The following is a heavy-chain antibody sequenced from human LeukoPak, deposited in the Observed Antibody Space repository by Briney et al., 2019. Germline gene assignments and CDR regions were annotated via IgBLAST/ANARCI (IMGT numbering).Heavy chain of an antibody. CDR1: EFTFSSYG. J-gene: IGHJ6*02. D-gene: IGHD4-17*01. Sequence: GRSLSLSCAASEFTFSSYGMHWVRQAPGKGLEWVAVISYDGSNKYYADSVKGRFTISRDNSKNTLYLQMNSLRAEDTAVYYCAWGSTNGDLYYYYGMDVWGQGTTVTVSS. CDR3: AWGSTNGDLYYYYGMDV. CDR2: ISYDGSNK. V-gene: IGHV3-30*03.